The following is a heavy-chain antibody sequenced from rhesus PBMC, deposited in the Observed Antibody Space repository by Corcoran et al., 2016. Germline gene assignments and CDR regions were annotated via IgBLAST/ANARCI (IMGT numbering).Heavy chain of an antibody. CDR1: GGSIRGYY. Sequence: QVQLQESGPGVVKPSETLSLTCAVSGGSIRGYYLWSWIRQPPGKGLEWIGYISGSGGSTDYNPSLKSRVTISTDTSKNQCSLKLSSVTAADTAVDYCARTNWNYYFDYWGQGVLVTVSS. J-gene: IGHJ4*01. CDR3: ARTNWNYYFDY. D-gene: IGHD1-26*01. V-gene: IGHV4-143*01. CDR2: ISGSGGST.